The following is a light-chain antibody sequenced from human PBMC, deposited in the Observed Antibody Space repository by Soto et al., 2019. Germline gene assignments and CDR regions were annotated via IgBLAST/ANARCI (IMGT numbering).Light chain of an antibody. J-gene: IGKJ5*01. Sequence: DIQMTQSPSSLSASVGDSVTITCRASQSIRSNLNWYQQKPGKAPKLLIYAASSLQSGVPSRFRGSGSGTDFTLTISSLQPEDFATYHCQQSYSTPITFGQGTRLEIK. V-gene: IGKV1-39*01. CDR3: QQSYSTPIT. CDR1: QSIRSN. CDR2: AAS.